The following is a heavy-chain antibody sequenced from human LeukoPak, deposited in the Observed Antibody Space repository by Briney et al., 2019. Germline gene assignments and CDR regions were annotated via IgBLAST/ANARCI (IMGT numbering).Heavy chain of an antibody. Sequence: GGSLRLSCAASGFTFSSYAMSWVRQAPGKGLEWVSAISGSGGSTYYADSVKGRFTISRDNSKNTLYLQVNSLRAEDTAVYYCAKDIKAWYYFDYWGQGTLVTVSS. CDR2: ISGSGGST. D-gene: IGHD2-8*02. CDR3: AKDIKAWYYFDY. CDR1: GFTFSSYA. V-gene: IGHV3-23*01. J-gene: IGHJ4*02.